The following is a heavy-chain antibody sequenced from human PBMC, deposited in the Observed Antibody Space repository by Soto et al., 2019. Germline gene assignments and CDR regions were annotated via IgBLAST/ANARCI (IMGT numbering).Heavy chain of an antibody. J-gene: IGHJ4*02. D-gene: IGHD2-2*01. CDR2: MNPNSGNT. CDR1: GYTFTSYD. CDR3: ARRYCSSTSCYLDY. Sequence: ASVKVSCKASGYTFTSYDINWVRQATGQGLEWMGWMNPNSGNTGYAQKFQGRVTMTRNTSISTAYMELSSLRSEDTAVYYCARRYCSSTSCYLDYWGPGTLVTVSS. V-gene: IGHV1-8*01.